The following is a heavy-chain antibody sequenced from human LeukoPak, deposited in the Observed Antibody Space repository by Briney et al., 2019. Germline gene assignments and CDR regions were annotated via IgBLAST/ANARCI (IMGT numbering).Heavy chain of an antibody. V-gene: IGHV3-64D*06. CDR3: ARTGNLDS. J-gene: IGHJ4*02. CDR1: GFTFSSSA. CDR2: IVSNGGST. D-gene: IGHD1-1*01. Sequence: GGSLRLSCSASGFTFSSSAMHWVRQAPGKGLEYVSAIVSNGGSTYYADSVKGRFTISRDNSKNTLYLQMSSLRDEDTAVYYCARTGNLDSWGQGTLVIVSS.